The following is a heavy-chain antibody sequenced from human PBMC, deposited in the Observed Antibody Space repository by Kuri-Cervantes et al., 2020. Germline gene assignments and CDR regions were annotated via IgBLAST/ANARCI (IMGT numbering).Heavy chain of an antibody. CDR2: ISAYNGNT. Sequence: ASVKVSCKASGYTFTSYGISWVRQAPGQGLEWMGWISAYNGNTNYAQKLQGRVTMTTDTSTSTAYMELSSLRSEDTAVYYCATDPDYGDYEPHYRYWGQGTLVTVSS. D-gene: IGHD4-17*01. V-gene: IGHV1-18*01. J-gene: IGHJ4*02. CDR1: GYTFTSYG. CDR3: ATDPDYGDYEPHYRY.